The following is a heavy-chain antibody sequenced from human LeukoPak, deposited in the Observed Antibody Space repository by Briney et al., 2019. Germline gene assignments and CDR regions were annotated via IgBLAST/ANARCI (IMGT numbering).Heavy chain of an antibody. J-gene: IGHJ4*02. Sequence: GGSLRLSCAASGFTFTKAWMSWVRQAPGKGLEWVGRIKSKTDGGTTDYAAPVKGRFTISRDDSKNTLYLQMNSLRTEDTAVYYCTTDDYYDSSGYYDPGFDYWGQGTPVTVSS. CDR2: IKSKTDGGTT. D-gene: IGHD3-22*01. CDR1: GFTFTKAW. V-gene: IGHV3-15*01. CDR3: TTDDYYDSSGYYDPGFDY.